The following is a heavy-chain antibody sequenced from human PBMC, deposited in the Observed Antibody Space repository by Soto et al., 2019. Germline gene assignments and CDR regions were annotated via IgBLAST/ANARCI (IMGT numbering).Heavy chain of an antibody. V-gene: IGHV3-23*01. CDR1: GFTVSSYA. CDR3: AKQQGPGTPYYYAMDV. Sequence: EVQLLESGGGLVQPGGSLRLSCAASGFTVSSYAMSWVRQAPGKGLEWVSVVRGSGDRTYYADSVKGRFTISRDNSKNTLYMQMNTLRAEDTAVYYCAKQQGPGTPYYYAMDVWGQGITVSVSS. J-gene: IGHJ6*02. D-gene: IGHD1-1*01. CDR2: VRGSGDRT.